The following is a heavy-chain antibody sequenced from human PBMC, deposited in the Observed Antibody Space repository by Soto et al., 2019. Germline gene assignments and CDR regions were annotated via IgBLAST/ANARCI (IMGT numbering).Heavy chain of an antibody. CDR2: ISGSGGST. CDR3: AKDPGYSSSWYLPYFDY. CDR1: GFTFSSYA. Sequence: GGSLRLSCAASGFTFSSYAMSWVRLAPGKGLEWVSAISGSGGSTYYADTVKGRFTISRDNSKNTLYLQMNSLRAEDTAVYYCAKDPGYSSSWYLPYFDYWGQGTLVTVSS. D-gene: IGHD6-13*01. V-gene: IGHV3-23*01. J-gene: IGHJ4*02.